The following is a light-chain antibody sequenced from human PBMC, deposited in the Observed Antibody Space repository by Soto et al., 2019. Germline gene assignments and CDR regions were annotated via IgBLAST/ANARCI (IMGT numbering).Light chain of an antibody. CDR1: ISNIGAGYD. Sequence: QSVLTQPPSVSGAPGQRVTISCTGSISNIGAGYDVHWYQQLPGTAPKLLIYGNINRPSGVPDRFSGSKSGTSASLAITGLQAEDEADYYCQSYDNSLSASVIFGGGTKVTVL. CDR2: GNI. V-gene: IGLV1-40*01. CDR3: QSYDNSLSASVI. J-gene: IGLJ2*01.